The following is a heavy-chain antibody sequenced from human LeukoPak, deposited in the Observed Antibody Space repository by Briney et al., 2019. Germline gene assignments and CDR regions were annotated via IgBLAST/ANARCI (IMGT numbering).Heavy chain of an antibody. CDR1: GFTFSSYE. CDR3: ARKCSGGSCYGDY. J-gene: IGHJ4*02. Sequence: PGGSLRLSCAASGFTFSSYEMNWVRQAPGKGLDWVSYIGSSGITIYYADSVKGRFIISRDNAKNSLHLQMNSLRAEDTAVYYCARKCSGGSCYGDYWGQGTLVTVSS. CDR2: IGSSGITI. D-gene: IGHD2-15*01. V-gene: IGHV3-48*03.